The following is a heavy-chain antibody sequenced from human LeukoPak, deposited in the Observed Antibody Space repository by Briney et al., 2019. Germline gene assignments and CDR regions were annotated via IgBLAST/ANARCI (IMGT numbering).Heavy chain of an antibody. Sequence: GESLKISCKGSGYSFTSYWIGWVRQMPGKGLEWMGIIYPGDSDTRYSPSFQGQVTISADKSISTAYLQWSSLKASDTAMYYCARAADRGYDFWSGYFGWFDPWGQGTLATVSS. J-gene: IGHJ5*02. D-gene: IGHD3-3*01. CDR2: IYPGDSDT. CDR3: ARAADRGYDFWSGYFGWFDP. V-gene: IGHV5-51*01. CDR1: GYSFTSYW.